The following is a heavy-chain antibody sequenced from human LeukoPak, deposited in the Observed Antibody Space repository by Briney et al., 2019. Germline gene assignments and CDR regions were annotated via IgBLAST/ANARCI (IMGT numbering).Heavy chain of an antibody. D-gene: IGHD3-22*01. Sequence: PSQTLSLTCNVSGGSISSGSYYWSWIRQPAGKGLEWIGRIYTSGSTNYNPSLKSRVTISVDTSKNQFSLKLSSVTAADTAVYYCARGTYYYDSSGYQTFDYWGQGTLVTVSS. V-gene: IGHV4-61*02. CDR1: GGSISSGSYY. J-gene: IGHJ4*02. CDR2: IYTSGST. CDR3: ARGTYYYDSSGYQTFDY.